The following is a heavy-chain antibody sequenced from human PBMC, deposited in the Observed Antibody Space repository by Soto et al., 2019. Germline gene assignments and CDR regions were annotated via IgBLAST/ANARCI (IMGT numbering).Heavy chain of an antibody. J-gene: IGHJ4*02. D-gene: IGHD4-17*01. CDR2: IYSGGST. CDR1: GFTVSSNY. CDR3: ATTVTTTDEVDY. Sequence: GGSLRLSCAASGFTVSSNYVSWVRQAPGKGLEWVSVIYSGGSTYYADSVKGRFTISRDNSKNTLYLQMNSLRAEDTAVYYCATTVTTTDEVDYWGQGTLVTVSS. V-gene: IGHV3-66*01.